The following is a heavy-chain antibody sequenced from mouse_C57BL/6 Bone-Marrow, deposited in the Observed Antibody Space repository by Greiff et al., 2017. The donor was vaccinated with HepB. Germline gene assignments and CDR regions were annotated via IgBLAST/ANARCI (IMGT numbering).Heavy chain of an antibody. J-gene: IGHJ4*01. Sequence: EVQLQQSGPVLVKPGASVKMSCKASGYTFTDYYMNWVKQSHGKSLEWIGVINPYNGGTSYNQKFKGKATLTVDKSSSTAYMELNSLTSEDSAVYYCARWRWLLEAMDYWGQGTSVTVSS. CDR2: INPYNGGT. CDR1: GYTFTDYY. D-gene: IGHD2-3*01. CDR3: ARWRWLLEAMDY. V-gene: IGHV1-19*01.